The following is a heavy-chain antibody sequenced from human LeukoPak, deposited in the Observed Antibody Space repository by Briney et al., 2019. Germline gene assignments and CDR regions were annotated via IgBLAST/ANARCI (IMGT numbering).Heavy chain of an antibody. D-gene: IGHD1-1*01. CDR3: ARVLATGTTRFDY. V-gene: IGHV1-8*03. CDR2: MNPNSGNT. J-gene: IGHJ4*02. CDR1: GYTFTSYD. Sequence: ASVKVSCKASGYTFTSYDINWVRQATGQGLEWMGWMNPNSGNTGYAQKFQGRVTITRNTSISTAYMELSSLRSEGTAVYYCARVLATGTTRFDYWGQGTLVTVSS.